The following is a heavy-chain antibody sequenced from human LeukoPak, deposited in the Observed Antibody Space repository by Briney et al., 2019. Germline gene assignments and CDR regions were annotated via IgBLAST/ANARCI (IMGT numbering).Heavy chain of an antibody. J-gene: IGHJ6*02. V-gene: IGHV3-21*01. D-gene: IGHD1-26*01. CDR1: GFTLRSYT. CDR2: IGISSNKI. CDR3: AAPSGSFLAFYYGMDV. Sequence: GGSLRLSWAASGFTLRSYTMNWVRQAPGKGLEWVSSIGISSNKIYYADSVKGRFIISRDNAKNSVYLQMNSLRAEDTAVYYCAAPSGSFLAFYYGMDVWGQGTTVTVSS.